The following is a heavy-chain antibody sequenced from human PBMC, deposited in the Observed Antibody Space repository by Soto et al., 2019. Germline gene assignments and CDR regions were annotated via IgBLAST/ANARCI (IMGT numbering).Heavy chain of an antibody. CDR1: GFTFSDHY. Sequence: EVQLVESGGDLVQPGGSLRLSCAASGFTFSDHYMDWVRQAPGKGLEWVGRIRNKANSYTTEYAASVKGRFTISRDDSKNTLYLQMNSLKTDDTAVYYWGRRVPTPADSRDIWGQGTMVTVSS. CDR3: GRRVPTPADSRDI. J-gene: IGHJ3*02. V-gene: IGHV3-72*01. D-gene: IGHD5-12*01. CDR2: IRNKANSYTT.